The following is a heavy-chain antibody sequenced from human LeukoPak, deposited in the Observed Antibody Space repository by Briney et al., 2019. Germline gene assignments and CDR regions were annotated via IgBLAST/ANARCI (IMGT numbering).Heavy chain of an antibody. D-gene: IGHD1-1*01. CDR2: ISGSGGST. CDR1: GFTFNHYG. J-gene: IGHJ4*02. Sequence: GGTLRLSCAASGFTFNHYGMSWVRQAPGKGLEWVSSISGSGGSTYYADSVKGRFTISRDNSKNTLYLQVNSLRAEDTAVYYCAKDERRGGPDDYWGQGTLVTVSS. V-gene: IGHV3-23*01. CDR3: AKDERRGGPDDY.